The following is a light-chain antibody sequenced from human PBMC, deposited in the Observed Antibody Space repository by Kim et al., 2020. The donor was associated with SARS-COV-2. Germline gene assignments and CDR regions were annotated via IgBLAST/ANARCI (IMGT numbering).Light chain of an antibody. J-gene: IGKJ5*01. CDR2: DTS. CDR3: QQFNTYPIT. CDR1: QGISSA. V-gene: IGKV1-13*02. Sequence: ASVGDRVTITCRASQGISSALAWYQQKPGKSPKVLIYDTSSLESGVPSRFSGSGSGTDFTLTISSLQPEDFATYYCQQFNTYPITFGQGTRLEIK.